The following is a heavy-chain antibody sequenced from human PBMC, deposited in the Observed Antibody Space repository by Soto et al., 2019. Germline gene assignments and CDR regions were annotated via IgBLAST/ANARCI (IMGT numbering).Heavy chain of an antibody. Sequence: QVQLVQSGAEVKKPGASVKVSCKASGYTFTSYGISWVRQAPGQGLEWMGWISAYNGNTNYAQKLQGRVTMTTDTPTSTAYMELRSLRSDDTAVYYCARTAGDCSGGSCYSVPFDYWGQGTLVTVSS. CDR2: ISAYNGNT. D-gene: IGHD2-15*01. CDR3: ARTAGDCSGGSCYSVPFDY. V-gene: IGHV1-18*01. CDR1: GYTFTSYG. J-gene: IGHJ4*02.